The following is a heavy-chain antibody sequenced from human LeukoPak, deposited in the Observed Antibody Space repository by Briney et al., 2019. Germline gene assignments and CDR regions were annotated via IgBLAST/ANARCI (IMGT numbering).Heavy chain of an antibody. Sequence: SETLSLTCTVSGGSISSSSYYWGWIRQPPGKGLEWIGSIYYSGSTYYNPSLKSRVTISVDTSKNQFSLKLSSVTAADTAVYYCARRYRAERYNWRGRIDYWGQGTLVTVSS. J-gene: IGHJ4*02. CDR3: ARRYRAERYNWRGRIDY. D-gene: IGHD1-1*01. V-gene: IGHV4-39*01. CDR1: GGSISSSSYY. CDR2: IYYSGST.